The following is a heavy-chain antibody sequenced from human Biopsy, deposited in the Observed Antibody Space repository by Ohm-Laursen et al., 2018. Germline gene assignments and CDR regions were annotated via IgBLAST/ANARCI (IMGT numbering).Heavy chain of an antibody. D-gene: IGHD6-19*01. CDR3: TKERRGWYSER. CDR1: GFTFDDHA. CDR2: ITHDGSKT. V-gene: IGHV3-30*18. J-gene: IGHJ4*02. Sequence: SLRLSCTASGFTFDDHAMHWVRQAPGKGLEWVAIITHDGSKTYYADSVEGRFTISRDQFKSTVYLQLNSLRTEDTAIYYCTKERRGWYSERWGQGTLVTVSS.